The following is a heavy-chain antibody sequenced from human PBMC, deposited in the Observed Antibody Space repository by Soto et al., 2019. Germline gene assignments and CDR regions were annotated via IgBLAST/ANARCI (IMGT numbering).Heavy chain of an antibody. J-gene: IGHJ5*02. D-gene: IGHD2-2*01. CDR1: GGSISSGDYY. CDR2: IYYSGST. Sequence: PSETLSLTCTVSGGSISSGDYYWSWIRQPPGKGLEWIGYIYYSGSTYYNPSLKSRVTISVDTSKNQFSLKLSSVTAADTAVYYCARVRGGQLLSNSFDPWGQGTLVTVSS. CDR3: ARVRGGQLLSNSFDP. V-gene: IGHV4-30-4*01.